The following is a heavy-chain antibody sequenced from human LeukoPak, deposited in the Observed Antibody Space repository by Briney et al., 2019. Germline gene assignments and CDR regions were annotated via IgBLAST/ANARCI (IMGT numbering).Heavy chain of an antibody. D-gene: IGHD2-21*02. J-gene: IGHJ4*02. V-gene: IGHV3-30-3*01. CDR1: GFTFSSYA. Sequence: GGSLRLSCAASGFTFSSYAMHWVRQAPDKGLEWMAVISDSGSDKYYADSVRGRFTISRDNSENTLSLQMSSLRAEDTAVYYCARGISSGIVVTAIAYWGQGTLVTVSS. CDR3: ARGISSGIVVTAIAY. CDR2: ISDSGSDK.